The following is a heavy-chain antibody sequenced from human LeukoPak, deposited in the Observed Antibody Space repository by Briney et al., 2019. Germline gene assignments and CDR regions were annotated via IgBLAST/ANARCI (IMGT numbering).Heavy chain of an antibody. CDR3: ARSLRYYYDSSWTIDY. Sequence: SVKVSCKASGGTFSSYAIGWVRQAPGQGLEWMGGIIPIFGTANYAQKFQGRVTITADESTSTAYMELSSLRSEDTAVYYCARSLRYYYDSSWTIDYWGQGTLVTVSS. V-gene: IGHV1-69*13. D-gene: IGHD3-22*01. CDR2: IIPIFGTA. J-gene: IGHJ4*02. CDR1: GGTFSSYA.